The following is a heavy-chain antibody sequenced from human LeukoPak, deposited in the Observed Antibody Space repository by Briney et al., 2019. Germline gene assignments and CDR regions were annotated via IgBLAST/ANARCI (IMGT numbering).Heavy chain of an antibody. CDR3: ARDSGYSYADDY. D-gene: IGHD5-18*01. J-gene: IGHJ4*02. CDR2: ISSSGGGT. V-gene: IGHV3-23*01. Sequence: SGGSLRLSCAASGFTFSSYVMSWVRQAPGKGLEWVSSISSSGGGTYYADSVRGRFTISRDNSKDSLYLQMSSLRDEDTAVYYCARDSGYSYADDYWGQGTLVTVSS. CDR1: GFTFSSYV.